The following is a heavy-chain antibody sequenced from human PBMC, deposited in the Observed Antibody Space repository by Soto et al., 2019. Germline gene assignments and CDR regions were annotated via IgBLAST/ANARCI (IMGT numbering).Heavy chain of an antibody. J-gene: IGHJ4*02. CDR2: AYFSGGNT. CDR3: AYGSSSTWIDY. CDR1: GDSMRGYHFY. Sequence: PSETLSLTCSVSGDSMRGYHFYWGWIRQAPGKGLEWIGSAYFSGGNTYYSPSLKSRVSISVDTSKNEFSLRLTSLTAADTAVYFCAYGSSSTWIDYWGQGTLVTVSS. D-gene: IGHD6-13*01. V-gene: IGHV4-39*01.